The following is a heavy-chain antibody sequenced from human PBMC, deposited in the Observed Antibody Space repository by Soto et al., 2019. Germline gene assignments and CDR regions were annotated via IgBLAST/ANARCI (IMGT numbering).Heavy chain of an antibody. Sequence: EVQLVESGGGLVQPGGSLRLSCAASGFTFSSYSMNWVRQAPGKGLEWVSYISSSSSTIYYADSVKGRFTISRDNAKNPRYRQMNSLRAEDTGVYYCARLPERIAEIGWFAPWGQGSLVTVSS. V-gene: IGHV3-48*01. CDR2: ISSSSSTI. J-gene: IGHJ5*02. CDR1: GFTFSSYS. D-gene: IGHD6-13*01. CDR3: ARLPERIAEIGWFAP.